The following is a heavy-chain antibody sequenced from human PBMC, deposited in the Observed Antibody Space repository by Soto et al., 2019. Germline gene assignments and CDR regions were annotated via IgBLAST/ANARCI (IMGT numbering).Heavy chain of an antibody. CDR3: AKTLWFGELLDFFDY. D-gene: IGHD3-10*01. CDR2: ISGSGGST. V-gene: IGHV3-23*01. CDR1: GFTFSTDA. J-gene: IGHJ4*02. Sequence: EVQLLESGGGLVQPGGSLRLSCAASGFTFSTDAMSWVRQAPGKGLEWVSGISGSGGSTHYAGSVKGRFTISRDNSKNTLYLQMNSLRAEDTALYYCAKTLWFGELLDFFDYWGQGTLVTVSS.